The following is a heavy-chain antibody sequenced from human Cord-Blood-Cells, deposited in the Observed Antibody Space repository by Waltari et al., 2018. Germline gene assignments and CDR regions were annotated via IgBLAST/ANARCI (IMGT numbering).Heavy chain of an antibody. Sequence: QVQLQESGPGLVKPSETLSLTCTVSGGSISSYYWSWIRQPAGKGLEWIGRIYTSGSTNYTPPLQIRATMSVDTSKNQCSLNLSSVTAADTAVYYCARGPYYGSGSASYYYYMDVWGKGTTVTVSS. CDR3: ARGPYYGSGSASYYYYMDV. V-gene: IGHV4-4*07. J-gene: IGHJ6*03. CDR2: IYTSGST. D-gene: IGHD3-10*01. CDR1: GGSISSYY.